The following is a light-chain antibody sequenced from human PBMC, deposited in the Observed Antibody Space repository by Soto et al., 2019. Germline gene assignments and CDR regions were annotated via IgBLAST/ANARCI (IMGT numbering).Light chain of an antibody. J-gene: IGLJ1*01. CDR3: SSYTSSSTYV. Sequence: QSALTQPASVSGSPGQSITISCTGTSSDVGGYNYVSWYQQHPGKAPKLMIYDVGNRPSGVSNRFSGSKSGNTASLTISGLQAEDEADYYSSSYTSSSTYVFRTGTKLPVL. CDR1: SSDVGGYNY. CDR2: DVG. V-gene: IGLV2-14*01.